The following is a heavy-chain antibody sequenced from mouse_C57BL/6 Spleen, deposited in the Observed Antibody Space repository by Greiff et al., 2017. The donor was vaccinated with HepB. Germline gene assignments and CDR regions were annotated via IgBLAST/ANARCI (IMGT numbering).Heavy chain of an antibody. Sequence: VQLQQSGAELVMPGASVKLSCKASGYTFTSYWMHWVKQRPGQGLEWIGEIDPSDSYTNYNQKFKGKSTLTVDKSSSTAYMQLSSLTSEDSAVYYCARSRFLRYAMDYWGQGTSVTVSS. CDR3: ARSRFLRYAMDY. V-gene: IGHV1-69*01. J-gene: IGHJ4*01. CDR2: IDPSDSYT. D-gene: IGHD1-1*01. CDR1: GYTFTSYW.